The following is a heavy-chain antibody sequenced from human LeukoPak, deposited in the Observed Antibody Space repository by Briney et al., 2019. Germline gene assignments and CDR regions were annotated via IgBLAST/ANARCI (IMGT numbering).Heavy chain of an antibody. CDR2: IKQDGSEK. Sequence: PGGSLRLSSAASGFTFSSYWMSWVRQAPGKGLQWVANIKQDGSEKYYVDSVKGRFTISRDNAKNSLYLQMNSLRAEDTAVYYCARDRAYYYYMDVWGKGTTVTVSS. J-gene: IGHJ6*03. V-gene: IGHV3-7*01. CDR3: ARDRAYYYYMDV. CDR1: GFTFSSYW.